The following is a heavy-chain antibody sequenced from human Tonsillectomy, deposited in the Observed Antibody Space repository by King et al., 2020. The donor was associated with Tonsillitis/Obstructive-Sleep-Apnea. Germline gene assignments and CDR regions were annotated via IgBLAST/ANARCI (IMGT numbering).Heavy chain of an antibody. D-gene: IGHD4-23*01. CDR2: ISGDGIST. V-gene: IGHV3-43*02. CDR3: AKDGDDYGGIRFDY. Sequence: VQLVESGGGVVQPGGSLRLSCAASGFSFDDYAMHWVRQAPRKGLEWVSLISGDGISTYYADSVKGRFTISRDNSKNSLYLQMNSLRNEDTALYYCAKDGDDYGGIRFDYWGQGTQATVSS. CDR1: GFSFDDYA. J-gene: IGHJ4*02.